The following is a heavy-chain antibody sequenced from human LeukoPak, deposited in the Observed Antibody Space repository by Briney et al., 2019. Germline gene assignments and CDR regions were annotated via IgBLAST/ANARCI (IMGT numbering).Heavy chain of an antibody. CDR3: AKDDIAAAAFDY. CDR1: GLTFSSYG. D-gene: IGHD6-13*01. J-gene: IGHJ4*02. V-gene: IGHV3-30*18. CDR2: ISYDGSNK. Sequence: GGSLRLSCAASGLTFSSYGMHWVRQAPGKGLEWVAVISYDGSNKCYADSVKGRFTISRDNSKNTLYLQMNSLRAEDTAVYYCAKDDIAAAAFDYWGQGTLVTVSS.